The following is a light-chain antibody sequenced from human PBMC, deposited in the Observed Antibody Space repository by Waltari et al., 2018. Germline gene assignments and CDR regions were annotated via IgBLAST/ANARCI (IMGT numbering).Light chain of an antibody. J-gene: IGLJ2*01. V-gene: IGLV2-14*03. CDR2: DVR. CDR3: NSFTSSNTVI. Sequence: QSALTQPASVSGSPGQSITISCTGTSSGIGRYNYVSWFQQHPGKAPKLMIYDVRNRPSGVSNRFSGSKSDYTASLTISGLQAEDEAVYFCNSFTSSNTVIFGGGTKLTV. CDR1: SSGIGRYNY.